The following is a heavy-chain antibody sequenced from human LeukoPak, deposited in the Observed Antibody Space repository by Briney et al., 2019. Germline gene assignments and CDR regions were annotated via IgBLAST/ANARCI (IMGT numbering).Heavy chain of an antibody. CDR1: GFTFSSYW. D-gene: IGHD2-2*01. CDR3: ARWLGYCSSTSCFYYYYYYGMDV. CDR2: IKQDGSEK. V-gene: IGHV3-7*01. J-gene: IGHJ6*02. Sequence: GSLRPSCAASGFTFSSYWMSWVRQAPGKGLEWVANIKQDGSEKYYVDSVKGRFTISRDNAKNSLYLQMNSLRAEDTAVYYCARWLGYCSSTSCFYYYYYYGMDVWGQGTTVTVSS.